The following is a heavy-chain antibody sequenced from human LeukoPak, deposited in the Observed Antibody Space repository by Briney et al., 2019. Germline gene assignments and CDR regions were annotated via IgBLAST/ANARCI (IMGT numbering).Heavy chain of an antibody. D-gene: IGHD6-13*01. V-gene: IGHV4-34*01. J-gene: IGHJ4*02. CDR1: GGSFSGYY. Sequence: SETLSLTCVVYGGSFSGYYWSWIRQPPGKGLEWIGEINHSGSTNYNPSLKSRVTISVDTSKNQFSLKLSSVTAADTAVYYCARGSSSSWYGYFDYWGQGTLVTVSS. CDR3: ARGSSSSWYGYFDY. CDR2: INHSGST.